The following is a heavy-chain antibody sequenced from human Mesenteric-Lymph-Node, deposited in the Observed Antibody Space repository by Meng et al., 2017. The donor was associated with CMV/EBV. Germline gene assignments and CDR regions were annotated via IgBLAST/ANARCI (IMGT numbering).Heavy chain of an antibody. V-gene: IGHV4-34*01. CDR1: GGSFSGYY. CDR2: INHSGST. J-gene: IGHJ4*02. D-gene: IGHD2/OR15-2a*01. CDR3: ARGRVLLDY. Sequence: SETLSLTCAVYGGSFSGYYWSWIRQPPGKGLEWIGEINHSGSTNYNPSLKSRVTISVDTSKNQFSLKLSSVTAADTAVYYCARGRVLLDYWGQGTLVTVSS.